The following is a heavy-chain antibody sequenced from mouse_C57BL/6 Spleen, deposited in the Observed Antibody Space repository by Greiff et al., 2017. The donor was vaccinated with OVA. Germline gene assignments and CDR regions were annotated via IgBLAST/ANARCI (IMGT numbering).Heavy chain of an antibody. Sequence: QVQLQQSGPELVKPGASVKISCKASGYTFTDYYINWVQQRPGQGLEWIGWIYPGSGTTQHNEKFKGKATLTVDTSSSTAYMQLSSLTSEDSAVDFCARWGETGLNYYAMDYWGQGTSVTVSS. CDR1: GYTFTDYY. J-gene: IGHJ4*01. CDR3: ARWGETGLNYYAMDY. D-gene: IGHD4-1*01. CDR2: IYPGSGTT. V-gene: IGHV1-84*01.